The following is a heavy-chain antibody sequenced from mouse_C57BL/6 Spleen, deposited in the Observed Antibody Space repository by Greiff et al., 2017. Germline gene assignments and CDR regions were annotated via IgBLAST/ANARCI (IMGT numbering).Heavy chain of an antibody. J-gene: IGHJ4*01. CDR1: GFTFRDYG. Sequence: EVMLVESGGGLVKPGGSLKLSCAASGFTFRDYGMHWVRQAPEKGLEWVAYISSGSSTIYYADTVKGRFTISRDNAKNTLFLQMTSLRSEDTAMYYCARRLQHYYAMDYWGQGTSVTVSS. CDR3: ARRLQHYYAMDY. CDR2: ISSGSSTI. V-gene: IGHV5-17*01. D-gene: IGHD1-2*01.